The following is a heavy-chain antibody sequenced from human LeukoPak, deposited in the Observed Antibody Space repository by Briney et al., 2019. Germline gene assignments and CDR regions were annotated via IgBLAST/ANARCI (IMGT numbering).Heavy chain of an antibody. CDR2: ISGSGGST. D-gene: IGHD4-23*01. CDR1: GFTFSDYY. Sequence: GGSLRLSCAASGFTFSDYYMSWIRQAPGKGLEWVSAISGSGGSTYYADSVKGRFTISRDNSKNTLYLQMNSLRAEDTAVYYCAKDGATVASPDPIDYWGQGTLVTVSS. V-gene: IGHV3-23*01. CDR3: AKDGATVASPDPIDY. J-gene: IGHJ4*02.